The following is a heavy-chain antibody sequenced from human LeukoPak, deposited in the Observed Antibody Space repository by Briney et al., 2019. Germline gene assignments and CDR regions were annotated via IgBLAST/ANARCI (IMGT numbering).Heavy chain of an antibody. J-gene: IGHJ5*02. CDR3: ARPYYYDSRIDP. CDR1: GGSISGGDYY. CDR2: TYYSGST. D-gene: IGHD3-22*01. V-gene: IGHV4-30-4*01. Sequence: PSETLSLTCTVSGGSISGGDYYRSWIRQPPGKGLEWIGYTYYSGSTYYNPSLKNRVSISVDTSKNQFSLNLSSVTAADTAVYYCARPYYYDSRIDPWGQGTLVTVSS.